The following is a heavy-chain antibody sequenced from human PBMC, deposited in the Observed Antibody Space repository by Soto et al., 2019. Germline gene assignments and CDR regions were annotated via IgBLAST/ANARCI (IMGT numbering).Heavy chain of an antibody. Sequence: ASVKVSCKASGYTFTGYYMHWVRQAPGQGLEWMGWINPNSGGTNYAQKFQGWVTMTRDTSISTAYMELSRLRSDDTAVYYCARDWSRIAGRILFDYWGQGTLVTVSS. V-gene: IGHV1-2*04. D-gene: IGHD6-13*01. CDR2: INPNSGGT. J-gene: IGHJ4*02. CDR1: GYTFTGYY. CDR3: ARDWSRIAGRILFDY.